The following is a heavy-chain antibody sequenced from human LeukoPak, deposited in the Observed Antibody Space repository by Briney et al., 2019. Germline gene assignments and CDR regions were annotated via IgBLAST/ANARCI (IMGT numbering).Heavy chain of an antibody. D-gene: IGHD3-9*01. CDR2: IIPIFGTA. J-gene: IGHJ4*02. Sequence: ASVKVSCKASGGTFSSYAISWVRQAPGQGLEWMGGIIPIFGTANYAQKFQGRVTITADESTSTAYMELSSLRPEDTAVYYCARGPDYDILADYFDYWGQGTLVTVSS. CDR1: GGTFSSYA. CDR3: ARGPDYDILADYFDY. V-gene: IGHV1-69*13.